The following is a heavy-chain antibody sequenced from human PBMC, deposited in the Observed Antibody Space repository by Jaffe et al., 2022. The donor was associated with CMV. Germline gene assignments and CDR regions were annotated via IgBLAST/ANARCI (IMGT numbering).Heavy chain of an antibody. Sequence: QVQLVQSGAEVKKPGSSVKVSCKASGGTFSSYAISWVRQAPGQGLEWMGGIIPIFGTANYAQKFQGRVTITADESTSTAYMELSSLRSEDTAVYYCARGDPFWSGRYYYYYYGMDVWGQGTTVTVSS. CDR3: ARGDPFWSGRYYYYYYGMDV. CDR1: GGTFSSYA. CDR2: IIPIFGTA. V-gene: IGHV1-69*01. D-gene: IGHD3-3*01. J-gene: IGHJ6*02.